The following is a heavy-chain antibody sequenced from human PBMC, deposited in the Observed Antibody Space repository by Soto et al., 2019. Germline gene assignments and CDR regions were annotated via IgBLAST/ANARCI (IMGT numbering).Heavy chain of an antibody. V-gene: IGHV3-23*01. CDR2: ISGSGGST. Sequence: PVGSLRLSCAASGFTFSSYAMSWVRQAPGKGLEWVSAISGSGGSTYYADSVKGRFTISRDNSKNTLYLQMNSLRAEDTAVYYCAKDRTSGPDSSGYFSLVGAFDIWGQGTMVTVSS. J-gene: IGHJ3*02. CDR1: GFTFSSYA. CDR3: AKDRTSGPDSSGYFSLVGAFDI. D-gene: IGHD3-22*01.